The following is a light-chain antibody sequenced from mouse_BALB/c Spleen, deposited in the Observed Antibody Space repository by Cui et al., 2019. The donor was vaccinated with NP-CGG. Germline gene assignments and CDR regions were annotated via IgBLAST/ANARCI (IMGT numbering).Light chain of an antibody. CDR2: SAS. CDR3: QQHYSSPWT. J-gene: IGKJ1*01. Sequence: IVLTQSPKFISTSIGARVSVTCKARQDASTVVARYHPNPGQSPPVLIYSASSRYTGVPDRFTGSGSGTDFTFTIRSVQAEDLAVYYCQQHYSSPWTFGGGTKLEIK. CDR1: QDASTV. V-gene: IGKV6-17*01.